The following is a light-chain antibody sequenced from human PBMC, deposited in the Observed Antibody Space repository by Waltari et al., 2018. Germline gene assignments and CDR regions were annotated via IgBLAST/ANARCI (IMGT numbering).Light chain of an antibody. J-gene: IGKJ2*01. CDR1: QSVLYSSNSRNC. CDR2: WAS. V-gene: IGKV4-1*01. Sequence: DIVMTQSSDSLGVSLGERATINCKSSQSVLYSSNSRNCLAWFQQRPGQPPKLLIYWASTRESGVPDRFSGSGSGTDFTLTISSLQAEDVAIYYCQQYYTTPYTFGQGTKLDIK. CDR3: QQYYTTPYT.